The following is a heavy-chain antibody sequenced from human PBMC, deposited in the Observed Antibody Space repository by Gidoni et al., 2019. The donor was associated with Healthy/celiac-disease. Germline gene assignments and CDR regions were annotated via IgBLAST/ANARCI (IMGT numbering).Heavy chain of an antibody. Sequence: QPVQSGAEVKKPGSSVKVSCKASGGTFSSYTISWVRQDPGQGLEWMGRIIPILGIANYAQKFQGRVTITADKSTSTAYMELSSLRSEDTAVYYCARSYDSSGYYRDWGQGTLVTVSS. J-gene: IGHJ4*02. CDR3: ARSYDSSGYYRD. CDR1: GGTFSSYT. V-gene: IGHV1-69*02. CDR2: IIPILGIA. D-gene: IGHD3-22*01.